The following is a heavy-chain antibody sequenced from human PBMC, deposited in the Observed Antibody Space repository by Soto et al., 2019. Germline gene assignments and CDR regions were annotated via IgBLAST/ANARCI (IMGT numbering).Heavy chain of an antibody. V-gene: IGHV3-21*01. D-gene: IGHD4-17*01. CDR2: ISSSSSYI. CDR3: ARGRTTVTTGAFDY. CDR1: GFTFSSYS. J-gene: IGHJ4*02. Sequence: ESGGGLVKPGGSLRLSCAASGFTFSSYSMNWVRQAPGKGLEWVSSISSSSSYIYYADSVKGRFTISRDNAKNSLYLQMNSLRAEDTAVYYCARGRTTVTTGAFDYWGQGTLVTVSS.